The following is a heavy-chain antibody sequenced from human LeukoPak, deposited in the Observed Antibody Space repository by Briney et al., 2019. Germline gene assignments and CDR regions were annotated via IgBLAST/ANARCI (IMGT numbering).Heavy chain of an antibody. J-gene: IGHJ4*02. D-gene: IGHD3-16*02. CDR2: IGTAGDT. CDR1: GFTFSSYD. Sequence: GGSLRLSCAASGFTFSSYDMHWVRQATGKGLEWVSAIGTAGDTYYPGSVKGRFTVSRDNAKNTLYLQMNSLGVEDTAIYYCARAGSYRFDYWGPGTQVTVSS. V-gene: IGHV3-13*01. CDR3: ARAGSYRFDY.